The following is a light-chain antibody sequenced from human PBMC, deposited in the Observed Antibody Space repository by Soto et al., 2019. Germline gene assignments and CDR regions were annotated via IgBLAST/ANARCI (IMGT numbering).Light chain of an antibody. CDR1: QSVRSNY. V-gene: IGKV3-20*01. J-gene: IGKJ2*01. CDR3: QQYNNWPPYT. CDR2: AAS. Sequence: EIVLTQSPGTLSLSPGERATLSCRASQSVRSNYLAWYQQKPGQAPRLLIYAASSRVTGIPDRFSGSGSGTEFTLTISSLQSEDFAVYYCQQYNNWPPYTFGQGTKLEIK.